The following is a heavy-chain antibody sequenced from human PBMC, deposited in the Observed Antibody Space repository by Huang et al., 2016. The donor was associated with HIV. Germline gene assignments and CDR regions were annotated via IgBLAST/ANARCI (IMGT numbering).Heavy chain of an antibody. Sequence: QVQLVESGGGVVQPGRSLRLSCAASGFPFNNHAMHWVRQAPGKGVDWVAVISNDGSNNDDADSVKGRFTISRDSSKSTLFLHMTSLRTEDTAVYYCARAKDTWDAYDIWGQGTMVIVSS. J-gene: IGHJ3*02. CDR1: GFPFNNHA. CDR3: ARAKDTWDAYDI. D-gene: IGHD5-18*01. CDR2: ISNDGSNN. V-gene: IGHV3-30-3*01.